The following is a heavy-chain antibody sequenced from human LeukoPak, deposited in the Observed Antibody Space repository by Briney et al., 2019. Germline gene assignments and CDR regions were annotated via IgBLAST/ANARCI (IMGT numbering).Heavy chain of an antibody. CDR3: ASTGYSSGWRFDY. V-gene: IGHV4-59*01. J-gene: IGHJ4*02. CDR1: GGSISSYY. CDR2: IYYSVST. D-gene: IGHD6-19*01. Sequence: SETLSLTCTVSGGSISSYYWSWIRQPPGKGLEWIGYIYYSVSTNYNPSLKSRVTISVDTSKNQFSLKLSSVTAADTAVYYCASTGYSSGWRFDYWGQGTLVTVSS.